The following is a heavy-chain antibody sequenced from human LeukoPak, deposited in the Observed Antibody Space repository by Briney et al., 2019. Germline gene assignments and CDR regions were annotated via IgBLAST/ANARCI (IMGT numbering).Heavy chain of an antibody. CDR3: ARGKRGYYDSSGYSKYFQH. D-gene: IGHD3-22*01. CDR2: ISAYNGNT. J-gene: IGHJ1*01. Sequence: WASVKVSCKASGYTFTSYGISWVRQAPGQGLEWMGWISAYNGNTNYAQKLQGRVTMTRNTSISTAYMELSSLRSEDTAVYYCARGKRGYYDSSGYSKYFQHWGQGTLVTVSS. CDR1: GYTFTSYG. V-gene: IGHV1-18*01.